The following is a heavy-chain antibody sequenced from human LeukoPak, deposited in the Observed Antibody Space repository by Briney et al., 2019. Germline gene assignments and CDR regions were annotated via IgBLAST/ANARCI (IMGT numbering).Heavy chain of an antibody. Sequence: ASVKVSCKASGYTFNGYYMHWVRQAPGQGLEWMGWINPNIGDRNYAQKFRGRVTMTRDTSISTAYMELSRLRSDDTALYYCARSRMSDAFDIWGQGTMVTVSS. CDR2: INPNIGDR. CDR3: ARSRMSDAFDI. D-gene: IGHD2-2*01. CDR1: GYTFNGYY. J-gene: IGHJ3*02. V-gene: IGHV1-2*02.